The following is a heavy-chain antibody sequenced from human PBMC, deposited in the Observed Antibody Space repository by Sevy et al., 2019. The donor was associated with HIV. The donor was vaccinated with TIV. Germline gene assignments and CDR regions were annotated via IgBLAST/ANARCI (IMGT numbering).Heavy chain of an antibody. Sequence: SETLSLTCTVSGGSVSSGSYYWSWIRQPPGKGLEWIGYIYYSGSTNYNPSLKSRVTISVDTSKNQFSLKLSSVTAADTAVYYCARTYSDYDFWSGYYLPGGMDVWGQGTTVTVSS. V-gene: IGHV4-61*01. CDR3: ARTYSDYDFWSGYYLPGGMDV. D-gene: IGHD3-3*01. J-gene: IGHJ6*02. CDR1: GGSVSSGSYY. CDR2: IYYSGST.